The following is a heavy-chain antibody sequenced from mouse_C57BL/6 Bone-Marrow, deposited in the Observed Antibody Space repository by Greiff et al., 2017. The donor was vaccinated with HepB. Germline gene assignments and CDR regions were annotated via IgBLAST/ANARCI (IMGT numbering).Heavy chain of an antibody. V-gene: IGHV1-82*01. CDR2: IYPGDGDT. CDR1: GYAFSSSW. Sequence: QVQLQQSGPELVKPGASVKISCKASGYAFSSSWMNWVKQRPGKGLEWIGRIYPGDGDTNYNGKFKGKATLTADKSSSTAYMQLSSLTSEDSAVYFCARGTVVAMDYWGQGTSVTVSS. J-gene: IGHJ4*01. CDR3: ARGTVVAMDY. D-gene: IGHD1-1*01.